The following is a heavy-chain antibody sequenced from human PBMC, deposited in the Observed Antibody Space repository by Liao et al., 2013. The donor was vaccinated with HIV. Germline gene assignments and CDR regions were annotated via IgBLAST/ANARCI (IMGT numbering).Heavy chain of an antibody. J-gene: IGHJ5*02. Sequence: QLQLQESGPGLVKPSETLSLTCTVSGGSISSSSYYWAWIRQSPGSGLEWIGSIHNSGSTYYNLSLKGRVAMSEDMSRNQIFLDLTSLTAADTAVYYCAREVSQGWFDPWGQGTLVTVSS. D-gene: IGHD2-8*01. CDR3: AREVSQGWFDP. V-gene: IGHV4-39*07. CDR1: GGSISSSSYY. CDR2: IHNSGST.